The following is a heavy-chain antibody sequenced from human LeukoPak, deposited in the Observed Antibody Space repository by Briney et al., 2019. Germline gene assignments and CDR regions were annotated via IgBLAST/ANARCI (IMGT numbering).Heavy chain of an antibody. D-gene: IGHD2-2*01. V-gene: IGHV4-4*09. Sequence: SETLSLTCTVSGGSISSYYWSWIRQPPGKGLEWIGYIYTSGSTNYNPSLKSRVTISVDTSKNQFSLKLSSVTAADTAVYYCARHWGGTSSPMDVWGKGTTVTVSS. CDR3: ARHWGGTSSPMDV. CDR1: GGSISSYY. CDR2: IYTSGST. J-gene: IGHJ6*04.